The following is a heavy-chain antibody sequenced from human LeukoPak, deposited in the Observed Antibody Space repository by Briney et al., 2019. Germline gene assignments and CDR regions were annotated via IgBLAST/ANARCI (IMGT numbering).Heavy chain of an antibody. J-gene: IGHJ4*02. V-gene: IGHV3-74*01. CDR3: ARSGLTGYYSG. D-gene: IGHD3-9*01. CDR1: GFAFSSYW. CDR2: INSDGSST. Sequence: GGSLRLSCAASGFAFSSYWMHWVRQAPGKGLMWVSRINSDGSSTSYADSVKGRFTISRDNAKNTLYLQMNSLRAEDTAVYYCARSGLTGYYSGWGQGTLVTVSS.